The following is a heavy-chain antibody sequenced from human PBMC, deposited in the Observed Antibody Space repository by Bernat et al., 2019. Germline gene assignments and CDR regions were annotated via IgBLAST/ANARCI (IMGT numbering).Heavy chain of an antibody. Sequence: HLQLQESGPGLMKPSETLSLTCTVSGGSISSSDYLWGWLRQPPGKGLEWIGNIHYSGSTHYDPSLQSRVTISVGTSNNRLSLKMPCVTAAGAAVCSCARRVAYGATFDFWGKGTLVTV. V-gene: IGHV4-39*02. CDR3: ARRVAYGATFDF. J-gene: IGHJ4*02. CDR2: IHYSGST. CDR1: GGSISSSDYL. D-gene: IGHD4/OR15-4a*01.